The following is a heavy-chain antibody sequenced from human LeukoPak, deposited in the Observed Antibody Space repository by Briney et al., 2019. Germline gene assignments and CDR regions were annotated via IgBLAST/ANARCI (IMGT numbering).Heavy chain of an antibody. CDR2: VFPGDSDT. J-gene: IGHJ4*02. V-gene: IGHV5-51*01. D-gene: IGHD3-10*01. CDR3: ARLLRGVHLDS. CDR1: GYDFTTYW. Sequence: GESLEISCEGSGYDFTTYWIGWVRQMPGKGLEWMGIVFPGDSDTRYSPSFQGQVTVSADKSISTAYLQWSSLKASDTAMYYCARLLRGVHLDSWGQGTLVTVSS.